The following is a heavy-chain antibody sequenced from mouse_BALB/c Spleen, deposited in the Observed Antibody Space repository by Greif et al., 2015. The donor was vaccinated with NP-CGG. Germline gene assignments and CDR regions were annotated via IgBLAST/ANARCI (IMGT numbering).Heavy chain of an antibody. J-gene: IGHJ4*01. CDR2: ISSGSSTI. D-gene: IGHD1-1*01. V-gene: IGHV5-17*02. CDR3: ARSPITTVVPDYAMDY. CDR1: GFTFSSFG. Sequence: EVKLQESGGGLVQPGGSRKLSCAASGFTFSSFGMHWVRQAPEKGLEWVAYISSGSSTIYYADTVKGRFTISRDNPKNTLFLQMTSLRSEDTAMYYCARSPITTVVPDYAMDYWGQGTSVTVSS.